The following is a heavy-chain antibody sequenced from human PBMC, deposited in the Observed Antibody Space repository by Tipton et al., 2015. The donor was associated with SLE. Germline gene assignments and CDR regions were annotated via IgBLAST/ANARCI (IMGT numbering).Heavy chain of an antibody. D-gene: IGHD3-16*01. J-gene: IGHJ4*02. V-gene: IGHV4-34*01. Sequence: TLSLTCAVYGGSFSGYYWSWIRQPPGKGLEWIGEINHSGSTNYNPSLKSRVTISVDTSKKQFSLKLSSVTAADTAVYYCAREGGESYLDYWGQGTLVTVSS. CDR2: INHSGST. CDR1: GGSFSGYY. CDR3: AREGGESYLDY.